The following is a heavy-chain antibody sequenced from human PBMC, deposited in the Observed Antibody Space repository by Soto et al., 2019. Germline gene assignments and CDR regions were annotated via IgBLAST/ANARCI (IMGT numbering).Heavy chain of an antibody. CDR2: INHGGIT. D-gene: IGHD3-22*01. Sequence: QVQLQQWGAGLLKPSETLSLTCAGYGGSFSGYYWSWIRQPPGKGLEWIGEINHGGITNYNPSRKSRVTLSVETTKSGFSLKLSSVTAADTAVYYCVNYYYDSSGYYYFDYWGQGSLVTVSS. J-gene: IGHJ4*02. V-gene: IGHV4-34*01. CDR3: VNYYYDSSGYYYFDY. CDR1: GGSFSGYY.